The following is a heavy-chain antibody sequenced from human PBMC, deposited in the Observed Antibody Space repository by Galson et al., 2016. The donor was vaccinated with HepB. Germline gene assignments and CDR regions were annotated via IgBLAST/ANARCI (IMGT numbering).Heavy chain of an antibody. Sequence: SETLSLTCTVSDGSISTYYWSWIRQPPGKGLECIGYIYYTGSTDYNPPLKSRVTMSVDTSKNQFSLKLRSVTAADTAVYYCARRWSSGYYFYLAVWGKGTTVTVSS. J-gene: IGHJ6*03. CDR3: ARRWSSGYYFYLAV. D-gene: IGHD3-22*01. CDR1: DGSISTYY. CDR2: IYYTGST. V-gene: IGHV4-59*01.